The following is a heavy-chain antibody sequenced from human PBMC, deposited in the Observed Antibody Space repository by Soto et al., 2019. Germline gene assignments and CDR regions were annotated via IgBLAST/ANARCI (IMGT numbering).Heavy chain of an antibody. J-gene: IGHJ6*02. CDR2: IYTSGST. D-gene: IGHD6-13*01. V-gene: IGHV4-4*07. Sequence: ASETLSLTCTFSCGSIISYYWSWIRQPAGKGLEWIGRIYTSGSTNYNPSLKSRVTMSVDTSKNQFSLKLSSVTAADTAVYYCARGPHAAAGHYYYGMDVWGQGTTVTVSS. CDR1: CGSIISYY. CDR3: ARGPHAAAGHYYYGMDV.